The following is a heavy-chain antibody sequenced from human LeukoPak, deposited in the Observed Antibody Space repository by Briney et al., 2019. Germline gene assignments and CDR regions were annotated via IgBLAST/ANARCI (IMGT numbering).Heavy chain of an antibody. D-gene: IGHD6-13*01. CDR1: GFTFSGYG. CDR2: IWYDGSNK. Sequence: PGGSLRLSCAASGFTFSGYGMHWVRQAPGKGLEWVADIWYDGSNKYYADSVKGRFTISRDNSKNTLYLQLNGLRAEDTAVYYCARDMGSSSWFDPWGQGTLVTVSS. CDR3: ARDMGSSSWFDP. V-gene: IGHV3-33*01. J-gene: IGHJ5*02.